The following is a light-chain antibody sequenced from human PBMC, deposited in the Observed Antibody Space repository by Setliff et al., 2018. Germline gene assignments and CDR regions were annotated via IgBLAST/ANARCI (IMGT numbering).Light chain of an antibody. CDR2: EVT. CDR1: SSDVGGYNY. CDR3: LSYTSKTTHAL. Sequence: QSALAQPAAVSGSPGQSIAISCAGTSSDVGGYNYVSRYQQHPGKAPKLIIYEVTKRPSGVSDRFSGSKSGNTASLTISGLQAEDEAYYYCLSYTSKTTHALFAGGTKVTVL. V-gene: IGLV2-14*03. J-gene: IGLJ2*01.